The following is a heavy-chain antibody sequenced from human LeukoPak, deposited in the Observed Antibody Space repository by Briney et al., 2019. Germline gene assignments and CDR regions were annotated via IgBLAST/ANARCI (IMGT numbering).Heavy chain of an antibody. CDR2: ITGSGGFT. D-gene: IGHD3-3*01. CDR1: GFPFSTYA. V-gene: IGHV3-23*01. Sequence: GGSLRLSCAASGFPFSTYAMNWVRQAPGKGLEWVSVITGSGGFTQYADSVKGRFTISRDNSKNTVYLQMNSLRAEDTAVYYCAKDFYDFWSGNYGDDYYYGMDVWGQGTTVTVS. J-gene: IGHJ6*02. CDR3: AKDFYDFWSGNYGDDYYYGMDV.